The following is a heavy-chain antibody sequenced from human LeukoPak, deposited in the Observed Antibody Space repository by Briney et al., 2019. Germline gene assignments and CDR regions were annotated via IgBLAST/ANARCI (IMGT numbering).Heavy chain of an antibody. Sequence: SETLSLTCTVSGGSISSNSYYWGWIRQPPGKGLEWTGSIYYSGRTYYNPPLKSRITISVDTSKNQFSLKLNSVTAADTAVYYCARHRRDGYNSEPGGSDYWGQGALVTVSS. CDR1: GGSISSNSYY. D-gene: IGHD5-24*01. V-gene: IGHV4-39*01. CDR3: ARHRRDGYNSEPGGSDY. CDR2: IYYSGRT. J-gene: IGHJ4*02.